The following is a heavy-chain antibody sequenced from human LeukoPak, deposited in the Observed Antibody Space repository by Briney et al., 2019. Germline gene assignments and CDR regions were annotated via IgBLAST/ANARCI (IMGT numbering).Heavy chain of an antibody. CDR2: ICYSGST. CDR1: GGSISSGGYY. D-gene: IGHD1-26*01. Sequence: PSETLSLTCTVSGGSISSGGYYWSWIRQHPGKGLEWIGYICYSGSTYYNPSLKSRVTISVDTSKNQFSLKLSSVTAADTAVYYCARDVGVDYFDYWGQGTLVTVSS. V-gene: IGHV4-31*03. CDR3: ARDVGVDYFDY. J-gene: IGHJ4*02.